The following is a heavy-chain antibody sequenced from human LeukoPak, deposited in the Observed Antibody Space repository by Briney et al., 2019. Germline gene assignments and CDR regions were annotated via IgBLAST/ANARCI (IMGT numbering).Heavy chain of an antibody. CDR2: IYHTGDF. V-gene: IGHV4-59*08. CDR1: GVSINSYY. J-gene: IGHJ4*02. CDR3: ARHAFASPFDI. Sequence: SETLSLTRTVSGVSINSYYWSWIRQPPGKGLEWIGYIYHTGDFNYSPSLKSRVTISLDTSKNQFSLNLNSVTAADTAVYYCARHAFASPFDIWGQGAVVTVSS. D-gene: IGHD2-21*01.